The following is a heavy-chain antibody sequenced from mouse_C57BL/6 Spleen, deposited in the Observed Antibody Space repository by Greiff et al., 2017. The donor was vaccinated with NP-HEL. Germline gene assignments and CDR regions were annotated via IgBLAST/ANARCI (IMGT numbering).Heavy chain of an antibody. CDR2: INPSSGYT. Sequence: VQLQESGAELARPGASVKMSCKASGYTFTSYTMHWVKQRPGQGLEWIGYINPSSGYTKYNQKFKDKATLTADKSSSTAYMQLSSLTSEDSAVYYCARIYYDYDFAYWGQGTLVTVSA. CDR3: ARIYYDYDFAY. V-gene: IGHV1-4*01. J-gene: IGHJ3*01. CDR1: GYTFTSYT. D-gene: IGHD2-4*01.